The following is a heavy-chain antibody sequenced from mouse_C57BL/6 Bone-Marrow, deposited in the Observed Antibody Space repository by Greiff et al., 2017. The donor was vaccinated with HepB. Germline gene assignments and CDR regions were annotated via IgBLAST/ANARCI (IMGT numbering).Heavy chain of an antibody. Sequence: EVQLVESGGDLVKPGGSLKLSCAASGFTFSSYGMSWVRQTPDKRLEWVATISSGGSYTYYPDSVKGRFTISRDNAKNTLYLQMSSLKSEDTAMYYCARHVGGDDWGQGTSVTVSS. J-gene: IGHJ4*01. CDR3: ARHVGGDD. V-gene: IGHV5-6*01. CDR1: GFTFSSYG. CDR2: ISSGGSYT. D-gene: IGHD1-1*02.